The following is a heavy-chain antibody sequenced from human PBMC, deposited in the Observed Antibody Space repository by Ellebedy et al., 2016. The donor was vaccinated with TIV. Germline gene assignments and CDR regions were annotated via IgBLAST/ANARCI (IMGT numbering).Heavy chain of an antibody. CDR1: GFSFSDHY. CDR3: ATFRFNWNYFDS. V-gene: IGHV3-11*06. Sequence: PGGSLRLSCAASGFSFSDHYMSWIRQAPGKGLEWISFISTISSHTNYADSVKGRFTIPRDNPRNSLYLQMNSLRAEDTAVYYCATFRFNWNYFDSWGQGTLVTVSS. D-gene: IGHD1-20*01. CDR2: ISTISSHT. J-gene: IGHJ4*02.